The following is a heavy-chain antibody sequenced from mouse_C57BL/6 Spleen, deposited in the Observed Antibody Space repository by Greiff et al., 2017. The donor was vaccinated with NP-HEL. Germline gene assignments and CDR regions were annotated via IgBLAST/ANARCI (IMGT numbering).Heavy chain of an antibody. CDR3: ARGDAMDY. CDR2: IYPGSGNT. J-gene: IGHJ4*01. CDR1: GYTFTDYY. Sequence: QVQLKESGAELVRPGASVKLSCKASGYTFTDYYINWVKQRPGQGLEWIARIYPGSGNTYYNEKFKGKATLTAEKSSSTAYMQLSSLTSEDSAVYFCARGDAMDYWGQGTSVTVSS. V-gene: IGHV1-76*01.